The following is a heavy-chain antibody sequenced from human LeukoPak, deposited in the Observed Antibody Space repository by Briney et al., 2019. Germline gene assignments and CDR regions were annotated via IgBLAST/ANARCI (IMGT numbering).Heavy chain of an antibody. J-gene: IGHJ4*02. CDR1: GGSVSSGSYY. V-gene: IGHV4-61*01. CDR3: ARDLSLDY. CDR2: IYYSGST. Sequence: SETLSLTCTVSGGSVSSGSYYWSWIRQPPGKGLEWIGYIYYSGSTNYNPSLKSRATISVDTSKNQFSLKLSSVTAADTAVYYCARDLSLDYWGQGTLVTVSS.